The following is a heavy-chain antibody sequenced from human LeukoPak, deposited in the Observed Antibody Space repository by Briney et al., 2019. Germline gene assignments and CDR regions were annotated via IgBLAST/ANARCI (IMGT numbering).Heavy chain of an antibody. Sequence: ASVKVSCKASGYTFTSYAMHWVRQAPGQGLEWMGWISAYNGNTNYAQKLQGRVTMTTDTSTSTAYMELRSLRSDDTAVYYCARQRYDILTGYSRLLDYWGQGTLVTVSS. J-gene: IGHJ4*02. CDR2: ISAYNGNT. D-gene: IGHD3-9*01. CDR3: ARQRYDILTGYSRLLDY. V-gene: IGHV1-18*01. CDR1: GYTFTSYA.